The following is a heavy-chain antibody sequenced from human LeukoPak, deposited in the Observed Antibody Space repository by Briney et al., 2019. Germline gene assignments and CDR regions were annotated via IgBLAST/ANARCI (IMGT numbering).Heavy chain of an antibody. J-gene: IGHJ3*02. Sequence: ASVKVSCKASGYTFTGYYVHWVRPAPGQGLEWMGCINPKSGGTNYAENFQGRVTMTRDTSISTAYMELSRLKSDDTAVYYCARGGRSTSCCDDAFDIWGQGTMVTVSS. CDR2: INPKSGGT. D-gene: IGHD2-2*01. CDR1: GYTFTGYY. V-gene: IGHV1-2*02. CDR3: ARGGRSTSCCDDAFDI.